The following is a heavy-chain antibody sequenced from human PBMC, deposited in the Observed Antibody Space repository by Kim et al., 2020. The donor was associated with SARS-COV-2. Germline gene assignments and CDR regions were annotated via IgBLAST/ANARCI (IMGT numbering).Heavy chain of an antibody. CDR3: ARGKYFEASGVFWFDP. D-gene: IGHD3-10*01. Sequence: GGSLRLSCAASGLTFSSYGMHWVRQAPGKGLEWVAVIWYDGSNKYYADSVKGRFTISRDNSKNTLYLQMNSLRAEDTAVYYCARGKYFEASGVFWFDPWGQGTLVTVSS. CDR1: GLTFSSYG. V-gene: IGHV3-33*01. J-gene: IGHJ5*02. CDR2: IWYDGSNK.